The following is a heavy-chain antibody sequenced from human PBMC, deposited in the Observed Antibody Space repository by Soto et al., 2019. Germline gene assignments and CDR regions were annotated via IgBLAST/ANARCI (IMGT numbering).Heavy chain of an antibody. V-gene: IGHV3-21*01. Sequence: EVQLVESGGGLVKPGGSLRLSCAASGFTFSSYSMNWVRQAPGKGLEWVSSISSSSSYIYYADSVKGRFTISRDNAKNSLYLQRNSLRAEDTAVYYCARYCSGGSCYPMLGYYYYYMDVWGKGTTVTVSS. D-gene: IGHD2-15*01. CDR3: ARYCSGGSCYPMLGYYYYYMDV. J-gene: IGHJ6*03. CDR1: GFTFSSYS. CDR2: ISSSSSYI.